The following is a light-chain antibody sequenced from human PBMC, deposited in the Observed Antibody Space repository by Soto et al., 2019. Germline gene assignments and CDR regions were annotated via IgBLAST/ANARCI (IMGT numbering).Light chain of an antibody. J-gene: IGKJ2*01. CDR2: RAS. Sequence: MTQSPATLSVSPGERATLSCRASQSVDSNLAWYQQKPGQAPRLLIYRASTRAAGIPDTFSGSGSGTEFTLTISRLQSEDFAVYYCQQYNDWPYNFGQGTKLDIK. CDR1: QSVDSN. V-gene: IGKV3-15*01. CDR3: QQYNDWPYN.